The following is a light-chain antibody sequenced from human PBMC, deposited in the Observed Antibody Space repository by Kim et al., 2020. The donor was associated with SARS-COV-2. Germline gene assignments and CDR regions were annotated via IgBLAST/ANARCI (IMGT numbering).Light chain of an antibody. V-gene: IGKV3-11*01. Sequence: EIVLTQSPATLSLSPGETATLSCRASQSISIYVAWYQQIPGQAPRLLIYDSTSRATGIPARFSGSGSGTDGTDFTLTISSLEPEDFAVYFCQHMKTFGGGTNLEI. J-gene: IGKJ4*01. CDR1: QSISIY. CDR2: DST. CDR3: QHMKT.